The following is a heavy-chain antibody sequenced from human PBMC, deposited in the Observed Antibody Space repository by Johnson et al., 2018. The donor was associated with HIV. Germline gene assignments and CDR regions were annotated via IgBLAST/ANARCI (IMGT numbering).Heavy chain of an antibody. CDR3: AKDERQMGGWSHAFDI. CDR2: ISYDGSNK. CDR1: GFTFSREN. V-gene: IGHV3-30*18. Sequence: QMQLVESGGDVVQPGMSLRLSYAASGFTFSRENMHWVRQAPGKGLEWVAIISYDGSNKYYADSVKGRFTISRDNSKNTLYLQMNSLRAEDTAVYYCAKDERQMGGWSHAFDIWGQGTMVTVSS. D-gene: IGHD3-16*01. J-gene: IGHJ3*02.